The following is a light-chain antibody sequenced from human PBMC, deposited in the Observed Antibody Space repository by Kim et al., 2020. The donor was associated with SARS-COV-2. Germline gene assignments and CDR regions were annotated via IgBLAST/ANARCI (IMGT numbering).Light chain of an antibody. V-gene: IGLV2-14*03. J-gene: IGLJ3*02. CDR3: SSYTSSSTWV. CDR2: DVS. Sequence: QSALTQPASLSGSPGQSITISCTGTSSDVGAYDYLSWYQQHPGKAPTLMIYDVSERPSGVPYRFSGSKSGNTASLTISGLRAEDEADYYCSSYTSSSTWVFGRGTKLTVL. CDR1: SSDVGAYDY.